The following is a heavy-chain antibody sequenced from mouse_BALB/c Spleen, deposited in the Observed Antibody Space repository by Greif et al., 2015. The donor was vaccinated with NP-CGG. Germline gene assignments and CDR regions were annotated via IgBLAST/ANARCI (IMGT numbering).Heavy chain of an antibody. V-gene: IGHV3-8*02. CDR3: ARRDRYDDWYFDV. CDR2: ISYSGST. J-gene: IGHJ1*01. Sequence: EVKVVESGPSLVKPSQTLSLTCSVTGDSITSGYWNWIRKFPGNKLEYMGYISYSGSTYYNPSLKSRISITRDTSKNXYYLQLNSVTTEDTATYYCARRDRYDDWYFDVWGAGTTVTVSS. CDR1: GDSITSGY. D-gene: IGHD2-14*01.